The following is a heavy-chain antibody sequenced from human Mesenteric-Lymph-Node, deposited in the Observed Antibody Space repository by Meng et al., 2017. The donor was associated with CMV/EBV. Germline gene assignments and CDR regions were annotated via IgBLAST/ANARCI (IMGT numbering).Heavy chain of an antibody. CDR2: ISSSSSYI. J-gene: IGHJ5*02. CDR3: TREGWTADWFDP. D-gene: IGHD6-13*01. Sequence: CAGSGFTFSSYRMNWVRQAPGKGLEWVSSISSSSSYIYYADSVKGRFTISRDNAKNSLYLQMNSLRAEDTAVYYCTREGWTADWFDPWGQGTLVTVSS. V-gene: IGHV3-21*01. CDR1: GFTFSSYR.